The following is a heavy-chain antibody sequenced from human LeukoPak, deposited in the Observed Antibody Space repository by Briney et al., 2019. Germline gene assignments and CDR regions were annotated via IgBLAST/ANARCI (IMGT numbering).Heavy chain of an antibody. D-gene: IGHD3-22*01. CDR3: ARFRLFYYDSSGYYFDY. Sequence: ASVKVSCTVSVYAVTELYLHWVRQAPGKGHEWMGIFEPKDGETIYAQKFQGRVTMIEDTSTDTAYLELSSLRSEDTAVYYCARFRLFYYDSSGYYFDYWGQGTLVTVSS. V-gene: IGHV1-24*01. CDR2: FEPKDGET. J-gene: IGHJ4*02. CDR1: VYAVTELY.